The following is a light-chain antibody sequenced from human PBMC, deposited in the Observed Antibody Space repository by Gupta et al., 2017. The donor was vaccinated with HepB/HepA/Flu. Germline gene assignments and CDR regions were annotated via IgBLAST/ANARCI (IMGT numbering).Light chain of an antibody. CDR1: SSNIGSNY. V-gene: IGLV1-47*01. CDR3: ATENASRSGYV. CDR2: RNN. J-gene: IGLJ1*01. Sequence: SVLPQPPSASGTPGQRVTISCSGSSSNIGSNYVYWYQQFPAPAPKLLIYRNNPRPSGVPARFSGSKSGTSATVATSGLRADDEADYYCATENASRSGYVFGNGTKGTVL.